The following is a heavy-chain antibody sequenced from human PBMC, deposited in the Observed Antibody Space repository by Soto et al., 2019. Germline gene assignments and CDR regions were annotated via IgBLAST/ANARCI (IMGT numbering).Heavy chain of an antibody. D-gene: IGHD3-22*01. CDR1: GGSISSYC. J-gene: IGHJ4*02. V-gene: IGHV4-59*01. CDR3: ASSRGYDSSGYYSPPFDY. CDR2: IYYSGST. Sequence: PSETLSLTCTVSGGSISSYCWSWIRQPPGKGLEWIGYIYYSGSTNYNPSLKSRVTISVDTSKNQFSLKLSSVTAADTAVYYCASSRGYDSSGYYSPPFDYWGQGTLVTVSS.